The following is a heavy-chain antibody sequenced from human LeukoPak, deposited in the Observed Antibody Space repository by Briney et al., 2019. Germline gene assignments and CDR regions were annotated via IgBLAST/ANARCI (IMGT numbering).Heavy chain of an antibody. CDR1: GFTVSSSY. J-gene: IGHJ4*02. CDR2: IYGGGGT. CDR3: ARVGVGTVAGNYFDD. Sequence: GGSLRLSCTASGFTVSSSYMTWVRQAPGKGLEWVSLIYGGGGTYYADSVKGRFTISSHNSDNTLYLEMNSLRPDDTAVYYCARVGVGTVAGNYFDDWGQGTLVTVSS. V-gene: IGHV3-53*04. D-gene: IGHD6-19*01.